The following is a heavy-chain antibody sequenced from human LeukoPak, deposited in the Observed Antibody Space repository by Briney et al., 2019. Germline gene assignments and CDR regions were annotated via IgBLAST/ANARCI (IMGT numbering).Heavy chain of an antibody. V-gene: IGHV3-73*01. Sequence: GGSLRPSCAASGFTFSGSAMHWVRQASGKGLEWVGRIRSKANSYATAYAASVKGRFTISRDDSKNTAYLQMNSLKTEDTAVYYCTRPGVVRGVIMVTDDYWGQGTLVTVSS. CDR3: TRPGVVRGVIMVTDDY. CDR2: IRSKANSYAT. D-gene: IGHD3-10*01. J-gene: IGHJ4*02. CDR1: GFTFSGSA.